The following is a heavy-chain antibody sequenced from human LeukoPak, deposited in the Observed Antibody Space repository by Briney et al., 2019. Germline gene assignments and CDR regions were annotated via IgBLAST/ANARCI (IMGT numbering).Heavy chain of an antibody. J-gene: IGHJ4*02. D-gene: IGHD1/OR15-1a*01. CDR3: AKKGTASKTSDLDH. CDR2: IRYDGSDK. V-gene: IGHV3-30*02. Sequence: GGSLRLSCAASGFIFTDYGMHWVRQAPGKGLEWLTFIRYDGSDKYYADSVKGRFTISRDNSKNTLYLQMNSLTSEDTAVYYCAKKGTASKTSDLDHWGQGILVTVSS. CDR1: GFIFTDYG.